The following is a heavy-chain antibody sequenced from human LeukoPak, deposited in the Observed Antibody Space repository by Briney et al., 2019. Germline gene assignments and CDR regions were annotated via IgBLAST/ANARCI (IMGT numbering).Heavy chain of an antibody. D-gene: IGHD3-22*01. V-gene: IGHV4-31*11. Sequence: SETLSLTCAVYGGSFSGYYWSWIRQHPGKGLEWIGYIYYSGSTYYNPSLKSRVTISVDTSKNQFSLKLSSVTAADTAVYYCAREARSGRISGLLDYWGQGTLVTVSS. CDR1: GGSFSGYY. CDR2: IYYSGST. CDR3: AREARSGRISGLLDY. J-gene: IGHJ4*02.